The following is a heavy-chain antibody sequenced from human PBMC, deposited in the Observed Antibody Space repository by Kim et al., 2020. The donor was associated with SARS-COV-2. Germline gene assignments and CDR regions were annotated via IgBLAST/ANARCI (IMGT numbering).Heavy chain of an antibody. CDR2: GGST. V-gene: IGHV1-46*01. CDR3: ALEGRSDY. J-gene: IGHJ4*02. Sequence: GGSTSYAQKFQGRVTMTRDTSTSTVYMELSSLRSEDTAVYYCALEGRSDYWGQGTLVTVSS.